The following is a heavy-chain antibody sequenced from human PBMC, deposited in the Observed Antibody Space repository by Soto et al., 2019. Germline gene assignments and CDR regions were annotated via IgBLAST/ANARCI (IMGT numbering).Heavy chain of an antibody. V-gene: IGHV1-46*01. J-gene: IGHJ4*02. Sequence: PGQGLEWMGIINPSGGSTSYAQKFQGRVTMTRDTSTSTVYMELSSLRSEDTAVYYCARVFPGTTMVFGYWGQGTLVTVSS. D-gene: IGHD1-7*01. CDR2: INPSGGST. CDR3: ARVFPGTTMVFGY.